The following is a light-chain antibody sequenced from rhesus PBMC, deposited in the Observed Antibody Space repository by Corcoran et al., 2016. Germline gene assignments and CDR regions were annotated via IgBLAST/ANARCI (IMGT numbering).Light chain of an antibody. J-gene: IGLJ1*01. CDR2: NTN. CDR3: LLYYSGVYI. V-gene: IGLV7-76*01. CDR1: TGAVTSANY. Sequence: QAVVTLEPSLTVSPGGTVTLTCGSSTGAVTSANYPNWFQQKPGQAPRGLIYNTNRKHSWTPARFSGSLAGGKAALTLSGAQPEDEAEYYCLLYYSGVYIFGAGTRLTV.